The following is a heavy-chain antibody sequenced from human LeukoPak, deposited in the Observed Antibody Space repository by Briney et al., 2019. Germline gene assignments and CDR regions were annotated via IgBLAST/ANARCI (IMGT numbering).Heavy chain of an antibody. CDR1: GGSMSTYY. V-gene: IGHV4-59*08. CDR3: ARRAAFNMDV. J-gene: IGHJ6*04. Sequence: SETLSLTCTISGGSMSTYYWTWIRQPPGKGLEWIGYIHSSGSANYKPSLKSRVTISVDTSKNQFSLKLTSVSAAGTAVYYCARRAAFNMDVWGKGTSVTVSS. CDR2: IHSSGSA.